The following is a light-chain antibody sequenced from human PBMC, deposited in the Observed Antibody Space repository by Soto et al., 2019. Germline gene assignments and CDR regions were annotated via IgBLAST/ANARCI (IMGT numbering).Light chain of an antibody. CDR3: QQYNNWPRT. CDR1: QGVNSN. V-gene: IGKV3-15*01. CDR2: GAS. Sequence: EIVMTQSPATLSVSPGERATLSCRASQGVNSNLAWYQQKPGQAPRLLINGASTRATGIPARFSGSGSGTEFTLTISSLQSEDFAVYYCQQYNNWPRTFGQGTKVDIK. J-gene: IGKJ1*01.